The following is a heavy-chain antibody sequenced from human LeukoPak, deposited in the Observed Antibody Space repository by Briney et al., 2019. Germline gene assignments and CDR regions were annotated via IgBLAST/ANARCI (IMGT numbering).Heavy chain of an antibody. J-gene: IGHJ4*02. CDR3: ASRPSWGIAVAGFDY. CDR1: GGSFSVYY. V-gene: IGHV4-34*01. Sequence: SETLSLTCAVYGGSFSVYYWSWIRQPPGKGLEWIGEINHSGSTNYNPSLKSRVTISVDTSKNQFSLKLSSVTAADTAVYYCASRPSWGIAVAGFDYWGQGTLVTVSS. D-gene: IGHD6-19*01. CDR2: INHSGST.